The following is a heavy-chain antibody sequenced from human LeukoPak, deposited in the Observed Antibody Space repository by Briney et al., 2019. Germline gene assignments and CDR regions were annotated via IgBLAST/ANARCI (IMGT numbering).Heavy chain of an antibody. V-gene: IGHV1-46*04. CDR1: GYTFTSYY. Sequence: GASVKVSCKASGYTFTSYYMHWVRQAPGQGREWMGIINPSGGSKSNAQNLQGRVTMTRAMSASTGYIELRSLRSEDTAVYYCARHVEMATISSPEMGMNSTSLYWGQGTLVTVSS. CDR3: ARHVEMATISSPEMGMNSTSLY. D-gene: IGHD5-24*01. J-gene: IGHJ4*02. CDR2: INPSGGSK.